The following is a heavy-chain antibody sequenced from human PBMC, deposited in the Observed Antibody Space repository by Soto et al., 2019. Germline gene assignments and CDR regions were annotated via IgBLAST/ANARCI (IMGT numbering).Heavy chain of an antibody. V-gene: IGHV3-30*18. CDR2: ISYDGSNK. CDR1: GFTFSSYG. CDR3: AKEAGYYYDSSGYSALDY. J-gene: IGHJ4*02. Sequence: QVQLVESGGGVVQPGRPLRLSCAASGFTFSSYGMHWVRQAPGKGLEWVAVISYDGSNKYYADSVKGRFTISRDNSKNTLYLQMNSLRAEDTAVYYCAKEAGYYYDSSGYSALDYWGQGTLVTVSS. D-gene: IGHD3-22*01.